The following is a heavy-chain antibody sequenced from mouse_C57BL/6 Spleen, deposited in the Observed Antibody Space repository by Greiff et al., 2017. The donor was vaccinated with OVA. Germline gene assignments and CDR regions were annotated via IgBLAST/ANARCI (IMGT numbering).Heavy chain of an antibody. V-gene: IGHV1-18*01. CDR1: GYTFTDYN. CDR3: ARMRDYGSSYWYFDV. Sequence: VQLQQSGPELVKPGASVKIPCKASGYTFTDYNMDWVKQSHGKSLEWIGDINPNNGGTIYNQKFKGKATLTVDKSSSTAYMELRSLTSEDTAVYYCARMRDYGSSYWYFDVWGTGTTVTVSS. D-gene: IGHD1-1*01. J-gene: IGHJ1*03. CDR2: INPNNGGT.